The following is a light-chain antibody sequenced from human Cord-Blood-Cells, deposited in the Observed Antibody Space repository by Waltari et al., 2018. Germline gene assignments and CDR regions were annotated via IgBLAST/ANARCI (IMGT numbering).Light chain of an antibody. V-gene: IGLV1-40*01. CDR1: SSNIGAGYD. Sequence: QSVLTPPPSVSGAPGQRVTISCTGSSSNIGAGYDVHWYQQLPGTAPKPLIYGNSNRPSRAPDLFSGSKSGTSASLAITGLQAEDEADYYCQSYDSGLSGVVFGGGTKLTVL. J-gene: IGLJ2*01. CDR2: GNS. CDR3: QSYDSGLSGVV.